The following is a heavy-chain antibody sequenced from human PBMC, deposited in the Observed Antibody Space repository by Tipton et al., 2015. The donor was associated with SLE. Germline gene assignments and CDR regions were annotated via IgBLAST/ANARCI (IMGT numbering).Heavy chain of an antibody. CDR3: ARSLAYSDY. V-gene: IGHV3-30*04. Sequence: SLRLSCVVSXFSFSTYAMHWVRQAPGKGLEWVAVISYDGSNENYADSVKGRFTISRDNSKSTLYLQMNSLRAEDTAVYFCARSLAYSDYWGQGTLVTVSS. CDR1: XFSFSTYA. D-gene: IGHD2-21*01. J-gene: IGHJ4*02. CDR2: ISYDGSNE.